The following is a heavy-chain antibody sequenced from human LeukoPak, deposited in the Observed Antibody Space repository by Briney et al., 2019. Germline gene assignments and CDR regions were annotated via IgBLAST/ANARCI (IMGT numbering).Heavy chain of an antibody. D-gene: IGHD3-16*01. V-gene: IGHV3-33*01. CDR3: ARGGGAVPYIRNALDM. J-gene: IGHJ3*02. CDR1: SFTLCRYD. Sequence: GTPLRLSCTPSSFTLCRYDMHWLREAPGKGLEWLAAIGYTENDTFYTDSVKGRFNISRDNSKSTLDLQMHSLRSEDTAAYYCARGGGAVPYIRNALDMWGQGTMVTVSS. CDR2: IGYTENDT.